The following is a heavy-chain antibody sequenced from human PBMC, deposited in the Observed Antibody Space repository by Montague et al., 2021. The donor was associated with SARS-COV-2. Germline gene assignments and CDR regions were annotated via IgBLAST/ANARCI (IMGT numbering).Heavy chain of an antibody. Sequence: SETLSLTCEVSGASISSNNWWSWVSQSPGKGLEWFGETYHSGSTNYNPSPRSRVTIAVDKSKNQLSLMVNSVSAADTTVYYCARLGVVPSPRTFDPWGQGTLVTVST. CDR2: TYHSGST. CDR3: ARLGVVPSPRTFDP. J-gene: IGHJ5*02. V-gene: IGHV4-4*02. CDR1: GASISSNNW. D-gene: IGHD3-10*01.